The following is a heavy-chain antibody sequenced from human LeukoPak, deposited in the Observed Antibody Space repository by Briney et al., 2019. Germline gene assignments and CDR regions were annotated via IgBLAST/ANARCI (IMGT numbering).Heavy chain of an antibody. J-gene: IGHJ1*01. Sequence: ASVKVSCKASGYTFTTYGIIWVRQAPGQGLEWMGWISAFSGNTNYAQNFQGRVTMTTDTSTSTVYMNLRGLRSDDAAEYFCARSPGSTVANEFFQHWGQGTLVTVSS. V-gene: IGHV1-18*01. CDR2: ISAFSGNT. CDR3: ARSPGSTVANEFFQH. D-gene: IGHD4-23*01. CDR1: GYTFTTYG.